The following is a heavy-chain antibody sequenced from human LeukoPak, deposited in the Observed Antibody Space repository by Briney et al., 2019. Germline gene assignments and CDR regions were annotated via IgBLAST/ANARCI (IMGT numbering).Heavy chain of an antibody. CDR1: GYTFTGFY. D-gene: IGHD3-10*01. CDR3: ASLGDFFGSGSYAPFDY. J-gene: IGHJ4*02. CDR2: INPNTGGT. Sequence: ASVKVSCKASGYTFTGFYMHRVRQAPGQGLEWMGWINPNTGGTNYAQKLQGRVTMTRDTSITTAYMELSRLTSDDTAVYYCASLGDFFGSGSYAPFDYWGQGSLVTVSS. V-gene: IGHV1-2*02.